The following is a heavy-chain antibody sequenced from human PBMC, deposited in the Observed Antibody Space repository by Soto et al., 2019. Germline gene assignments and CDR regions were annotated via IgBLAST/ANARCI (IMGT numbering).Heavy chain of an antibody. J-gene: IGHJ3*01. CDR3: ARRASR. D-gene: IGHD1-26*01. CDR2: IHPSGQPI. V-gene: IGHV3-48*03. CDR1: GFTFSSAE. Sequence: EVQLVESGGGVVQPGGSLILSCAVSGFTFSSAEMYWVRQAPGKGLEWISYIHPSGQPIFYADSVKGRFTISRDNANNSLFLQMNILRAEDTAVYYCARRASRWGQGKMVTVSS.